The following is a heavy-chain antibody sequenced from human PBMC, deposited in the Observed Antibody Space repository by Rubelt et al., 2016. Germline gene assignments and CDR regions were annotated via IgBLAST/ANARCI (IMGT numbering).Heavy chain of an antibody. D-gene: IGHD6-13*01. Sequence: QVQLQQWGAGLLKPSETLSLTCAVYGGSFSIYYWSWIRQPPGKGLEWIGRIYNSGSTNCNPSLKSRVTLSVDTAKNQLSLKLSSVTAADTAVYHCARDRGSSSWYGVDYWGQGTLVTVSS. V-gene: IGHV4-59*10. CDR2: IYNSGST. CDR1: GGSFSIYY. J-gene: IGHJ4*02. CDR3: ARDRGSSSWYGVDY.